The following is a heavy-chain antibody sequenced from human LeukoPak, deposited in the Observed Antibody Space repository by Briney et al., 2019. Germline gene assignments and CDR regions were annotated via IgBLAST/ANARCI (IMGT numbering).Heavy chain of an antibody. CDR1: GGSISSGTYY. CDR2: IYSSGTT. J-gene: IGHJ4*02. Sequence: SETLSLTCTVSGGSISSGTYYWSWIRQPAGRGLEWIGRIYSSGTTNYNPSLKSRVTISLDTSKNQFSLRLSSMTAADTAVYYCARERGTTVVRWDYWGQGTQVTVSS. CDR3: ARERGTTVVRWDY. V-gene: IGHV4-61*02. D-gene: IGHD4-23*01.